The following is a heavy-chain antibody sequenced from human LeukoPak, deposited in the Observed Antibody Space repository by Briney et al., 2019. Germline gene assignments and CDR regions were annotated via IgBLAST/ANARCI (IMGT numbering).Heavy chain of an antibody. V-gene: IGHV3-64*01. Sequence: GRSLRLSCAASGFTFNKYALHWVRQAPGKGLEYVSAISTNGDSTYYANSVKGRFTISRDNSKNTLYLQMGSLRAEDMAVYYCARYCNGDNCYSGYDYWGQGTLVTVSS. CDR1: GFTFNKYA. CDR3: ARYCNGDNCYSGYDY. CDR2: ISTNGDST. D-gene: IGHD2-15*01. J-gene: IGHJ4*02.